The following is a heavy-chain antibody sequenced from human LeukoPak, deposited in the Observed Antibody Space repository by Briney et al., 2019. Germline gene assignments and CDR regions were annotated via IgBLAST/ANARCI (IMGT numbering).Heavy chain of an antibody. D-gene: IGHD3-16*01. Sequence: GESLSLSCAASGFTFSSYGLHWVRQAPAPGLELVAFIRYVGSNNYYADSVMGRFTTSSDNSKNTLYLQMNSLRAADKAAYYCAKDLGLDYWGQGTLVTVSS. V-gene: IGHV3-30*02. CDR2: IRYVGSNN. CDR1: GFTFSSYG. CDR3: AKDLGLDY. J-gene: IGHJ4*02.